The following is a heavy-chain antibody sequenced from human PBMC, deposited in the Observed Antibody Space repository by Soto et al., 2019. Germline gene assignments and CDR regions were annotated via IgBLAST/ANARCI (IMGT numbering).Heavy chain of an antibody. D-gene: IGHD3-22*01. CDR3: AHRSLIYDSSGYDAFDI. V-gene: IGHV2-5*02. CDR2: IYWDDDK. Sequence: QITLKESGPTLVKPTQTLTLTCSFSGFSLSTSGVGVGWIRQPPGKALEWLALIYWDDDKRYSPSLKSRLTITKDTTKNQVVLTMTNMDPVDTATYYCAHRSLIYDSSGYDAFDIWGQGTMVTVSS. J-gene: IGHJ3*02. CDR1: GFSLSTSGVG.